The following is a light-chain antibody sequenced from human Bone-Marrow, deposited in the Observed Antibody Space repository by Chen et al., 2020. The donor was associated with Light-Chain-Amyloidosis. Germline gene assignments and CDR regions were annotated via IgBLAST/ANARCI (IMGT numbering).Light chain of an antibody. CDR1: SSDVGGYNH. V-gene: IGLV2-14*01. Sequence: QSALTQPASVSGSPGQSITISCTGTSSDVGGYNHVSWYQQHPDKAPKLMIYAVTNRPAWVPDLFSGSKSDNTASLTISVLQTEDEADYFCSSYTITNTLVFGSGTRVTVL. J-gene: IGLJ1*01. CDR2: AVT. CDR3: SSYTITNTLV.